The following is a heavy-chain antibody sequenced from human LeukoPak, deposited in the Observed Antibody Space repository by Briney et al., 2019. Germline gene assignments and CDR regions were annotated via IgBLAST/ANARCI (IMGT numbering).Heavy chain of an antibody. V-gene: IGHV4-59*08. D-gene: IGHD4-23*01. CDR3: AMGYGGGVGDT. CDR2: MYYNEIT. J-gene: IGHJ5*02. Sequence: SETLSLTCTVSGXSISSYYWSWFRQPPGKGLEWIAYMYYNEITNDNPSLKSRVTISVDTSKNQFSLNLSSVTAADTAVYFCAMGYGGGVGDTWGQGTLVTVSS. CDR1: GXSISSYY.